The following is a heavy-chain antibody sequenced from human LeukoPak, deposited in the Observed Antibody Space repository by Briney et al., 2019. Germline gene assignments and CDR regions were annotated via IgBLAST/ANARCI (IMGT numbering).Heavy chain of an antibody. CDR2: INHSGST. V-gene: IGHV4-34*01. Sequence: SETLSLTCAVYGGSFSGYYWSWIRQPPGKGLEWIGEINHSGSTNYIPSLKSRVTISLDTSKNQFSLKLSSVTAADTAVYYCATLQTRRFDYWGQGTLVTVSS. CDR1: GGSFSGYY. J-gene: IGHJ4*02. CDR3: ATLQTRRFDY. D-gene: IGHD5-24*01.